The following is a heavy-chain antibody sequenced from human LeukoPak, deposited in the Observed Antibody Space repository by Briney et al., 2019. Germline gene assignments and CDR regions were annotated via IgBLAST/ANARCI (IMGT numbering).Heavy chain of an antibody. J-gene: IGHJ4*02. Sequence: GGSLRLSCAASGFTFRSYSMNWVRQAPGKGLEWVSSISSSSSYIYYADSVKGRFTISRDNAKNSLYLQMNSLRAEDTAVYYCARVFGSGSPYYFDYWGQGTLVTVSS. CDR2: ISSSSSYI. V-gene: IGHV3-21*01. D-gene: IGHD3-10*01. CDR3: ARVFGSGSPYYFDY. CDR1: GFTFRSYS.